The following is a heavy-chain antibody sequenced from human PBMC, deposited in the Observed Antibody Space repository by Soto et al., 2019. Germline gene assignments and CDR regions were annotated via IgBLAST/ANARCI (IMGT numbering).Heavy chain of an antibody. J-gene: IGHJ6*03. CDR2: ISAYNGTT. CDR3: ARGPYSSSWLDSYYYYYMDV. CDR1: GYTFTSYG. V-gene: IGHV1-18*01. D-gene: IGHD6-13*01. Sequence: ASVKVSCKASGYTFTSYGISWVRQAPGQGLEWMGWISAYNGTTNYAQKLQGRVTMTTDTSTSTAYMELRSLRSDDTAVYYFARGPYSSSWLDSYYYYYMDVWGKGTTVTVSS.